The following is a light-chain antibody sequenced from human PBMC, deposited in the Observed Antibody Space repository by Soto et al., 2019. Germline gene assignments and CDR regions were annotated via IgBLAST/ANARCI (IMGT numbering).Light chain of an antibody. Sequence: QSVLTQPASVSGSPGQSITISCTGTSSDIGGYNYVSWYQQHPGKAPKLMIYDVSNRPSGVSNRFSGSKSGNTASLTISGLQAEDEADYYCSSYTSSSTYVVSGGGTKLTVL. V-gene: IGLV2-14*01. CDR1: SSDIGGYNY. J-gene: IGLJ2*01. CDR3: SSYTSSSTYVV. CDR2: DVS.